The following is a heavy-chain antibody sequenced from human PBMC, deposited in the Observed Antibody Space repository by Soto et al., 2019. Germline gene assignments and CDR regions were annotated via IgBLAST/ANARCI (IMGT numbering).Heavy chain of an antibody. CDR3: ASGVNILTGYPNT. V-gene: IGHV4-34*01. J-gene: IGHJ5*02. CDR1: GGSFSGYY. D-gene: IGHD3-9*01. Sequence: QVQLQQWGAGLLKPSETLSLTCAVYGGSFSGYYWSWIRQPPGKGLEWIGEINHSGSTNYNPSLKSRVTISVDTSKNQFSLKLSSVTAADTAVYYCASGVNILTGYPNTWGQGTLVTVSS. CDR2: INHSGST.